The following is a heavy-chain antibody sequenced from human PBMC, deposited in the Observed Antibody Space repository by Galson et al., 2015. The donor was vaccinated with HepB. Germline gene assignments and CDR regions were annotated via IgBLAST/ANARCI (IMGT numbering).Heavy chain of an antibody. D-gene: IGHD1-14*01. CDR1: GYSFTSYY. Sequence: SVKVSCKASGYSFTSYYLHWVRQAPGQGLEWMGAINPSGGKTKYAQKFQGRVSMTRDTSTSTVYMELSSLRSDDTAVYYCTGEVGEITMPGKSFDYWGQGTLVTVSS. CDR2: INPSGGKT. J-gene: IGHJ4*02. CDR3: TGEVGEITMPGKSFDY. V-gene: IGHV1-46*03.